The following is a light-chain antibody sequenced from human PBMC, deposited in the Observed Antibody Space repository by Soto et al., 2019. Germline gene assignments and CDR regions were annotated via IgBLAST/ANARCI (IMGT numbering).Light chain of an antibody. J-gene: IGKJ1*01. V-gene: IGKV3-20*01. CDR1: QSVSSDY. CDR2: GTS. Sequence: EIVLTQSPGTLSLSPGERATLSCRASQSVSSDYLAWYQQKPGQAPRLLIYGTSSRATGIPDRFSGSGSGTDFTLTISRLEPEDFAVYYCQQYITSPTFGQGTRWISN. CDR3: QQYITSPT.